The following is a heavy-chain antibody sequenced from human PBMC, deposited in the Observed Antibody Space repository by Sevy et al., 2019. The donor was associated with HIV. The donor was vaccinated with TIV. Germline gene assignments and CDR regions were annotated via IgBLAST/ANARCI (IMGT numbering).Heavy chain of an antibody. CDR3: ARDRPTNLSSTGYLIDY. CDR2: ISSSGSTI. D-gene: IGHD2-2*01. V-gene: IGHV3-11*01. Sequence: GGSLRLSCAASGFTFSDYYMSWIRQAPGKGLEWVSYISSSGSTIYYADSVKGRFTISRDNAKNSLDLQMNSLRAEDTAVYYCARDRPTNLSSTGYLIDYWGQGTLVTVSS. J-gene: IGHJ4*02. CDR1: GFTFSDYY.